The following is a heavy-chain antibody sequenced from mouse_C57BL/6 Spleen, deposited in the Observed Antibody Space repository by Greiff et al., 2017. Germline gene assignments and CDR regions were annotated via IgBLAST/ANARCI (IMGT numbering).Heavy chain of an antibody. J-gene: IGHJ4*01. V-gene: IGHV14-3*01. Sequence: EVQLQQSVAELVRPGASVKLSCTASGFNIKNTYMHWVKQRPEQGLEWIGRIDPANGNTKYAPKFQGKATITADTSSNTAYLQLSSLTSEDTAIYYCARKGITTVVAENYAMDYWGQGTSVTVSS. D-gene: IGHD1-1*01. CDR2: IDPANGNT. CDR1: GFNIKNTY. CDR3: ARKGITTVVAENYAMDY.